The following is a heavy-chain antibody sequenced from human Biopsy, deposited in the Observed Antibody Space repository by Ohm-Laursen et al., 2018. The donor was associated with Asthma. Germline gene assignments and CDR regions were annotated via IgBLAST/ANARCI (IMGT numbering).Heavy chain of an antibody. CDR3: ARAAITGIRGWFDP. D-gene: IGHD1-20*01. J-gene: IGHJ5*02. Sequence: SETLSLTWTVYGGYLTGHYWNWIRQPPGKGLEWIGEIDQSGYTNYNPSLKSRVTISADTSENQFHLNLSSVTAADTAVYFCARAAITGIRGWFDPWGQGTQVTVSS. CDR2: IDQSGYT. V-gene: IGHV4-34*01. CDR1: GGYLTGHY.